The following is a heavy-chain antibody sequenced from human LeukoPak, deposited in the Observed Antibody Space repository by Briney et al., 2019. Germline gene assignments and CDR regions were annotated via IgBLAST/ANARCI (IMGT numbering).Heavy chain of an antibody. CDR1: GFIFSISG. CDR3: ARDLEGVGATQGFDY. D-gene: IGHD1-26*01. Sequence: GGSLSLSCAASGFIFSISGMHCARHAPGEGLEWVANFWDEGGSEYYAASVKGRFTISRDNSKNTLYLQMHSLRAEDTAVYYCARDLEGVGATQGFDYWGQGTLVTVSS. V-gene: IGHV3-33*04. CDR2: FWDEGGSE. J-gene: IGHJ4*02.